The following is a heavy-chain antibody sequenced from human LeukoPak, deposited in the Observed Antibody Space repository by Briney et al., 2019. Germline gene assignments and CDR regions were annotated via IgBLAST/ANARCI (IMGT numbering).Heavy chain of an antibody. V-gene: IGHV3-48*01. CDR3: ASARSGSAFDI. J-gene: IGHJ3*02. D-gene: IGHD3-10*01. CDR1: GFTFSSYS. Sequence: GGSLRLSCAASGFTFSSYSMNWVRQAPGKGLEWVSYISSSSSTIYYADSVKGRFTISRDNAKNSLYLQMNSLRAEDTAVYYCASARSGSAFDIWGQGTMVTVSS. CDR2: ISSSSSTI.